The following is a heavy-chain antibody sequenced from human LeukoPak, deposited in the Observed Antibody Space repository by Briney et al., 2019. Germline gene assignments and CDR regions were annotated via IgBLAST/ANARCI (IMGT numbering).Heavy chain of an antibody. V-gene: IGHV4-4*07. Sequence: PSETLSLTCTVSGGSISSYYWSWIRQPAGKGLEWIERIYTSGSTNYNPSLKSRVTMSVDTSKNQFSLKLSSVAAADTAVYYCARAGNPYTGYSSSWYYYYYMDVWGKGTTVTVSS. CDR3: ARAGNPYTGYSSSWYYYYYMDV. J-gene: IGHJ6*03. D-gene: IGHD6-13*01. CDR2: IYTSGST. CDR1: GGSISSYY.